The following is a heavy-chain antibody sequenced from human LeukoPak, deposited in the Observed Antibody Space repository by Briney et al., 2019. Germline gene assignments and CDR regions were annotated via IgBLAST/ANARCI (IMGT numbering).Heavy chain of an antibody. D-gene: IGHD6-6*01. CDR1: GGSFSGYY. J-gene: IGHJ4*02. V-gene: IGHV4-34*01. CDR2: INHSGST. Sequence: SETLSLTCAVYGGSFSGYYWSWIRQPPGKGLEWIGEINHSGSTNYNPSLKSRVTISVDTSKNQSSLKLSSVTAADTAVYYCASLPPRPASFDYWGQGTLVTVSS. CDR3: ASLPPRPASFDY.